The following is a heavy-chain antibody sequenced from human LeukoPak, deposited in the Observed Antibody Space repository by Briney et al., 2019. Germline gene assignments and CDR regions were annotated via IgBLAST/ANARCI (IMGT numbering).Heavy chain of an antibody. Sequence: ASVKVSCKASGYTFTGYYMHWVRQAPGQGLEWMGRINPNSGGTNYAQKFQGRVTMTRDTPISTAYMELSRLRSDDTAVYYCARGDYDILTGYPFDAFDIWGQGTMVTVSS. J-gene: IGHJ3*02. D-gene: IGHD3-9*01. CDR2: INPNSGGT. V-gene: IGHV1-2*06. CDR3: ARGDYDILTGYPFDAFDI. CDR1: GYTFTGYY.